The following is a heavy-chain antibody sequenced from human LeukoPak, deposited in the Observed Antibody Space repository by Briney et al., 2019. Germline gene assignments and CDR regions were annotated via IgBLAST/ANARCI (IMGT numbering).Heavy chain of an antibody. CDR3: TARRGGSRLVS. D-gene: IGHD1-26*01. CDR2: IRSKAYGGTT. J-gene: IGHJ4*02. Sequence: PGGSLRLSCTASGFTFGDYAMSWVRQAPGKGLEWVGFIRSKAYGGTTEYAASVKGRFTISRDDSKSIAHLQMNSLKTEDTAVYYCTARRGGSRLVSWGQGTLVTVSS. CDR1: GFTFGDYA. V-gene: IGHV3-49*04.